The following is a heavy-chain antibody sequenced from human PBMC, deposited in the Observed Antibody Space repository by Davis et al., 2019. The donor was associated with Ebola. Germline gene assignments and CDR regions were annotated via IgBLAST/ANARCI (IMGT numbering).Heavy chain of an antibody. Sequence: PGGSLRLSCAASGFTFSSYWMHWVRQASGKGLVWVSRINPDGSFTDYADSVKGRFSISRDSTSNTLYLQMNGLRAEDTAVYYCATETPVADVHAFDIWGQGTMVTVSS. J-gene: IGHJ3*02. CDR2: INPDGSFT. CDR3: ATETPVADVHAFDI. CDR1: GFTFSSYW. V-gene: IGHV3-74*01. D-gene: IGHD6-19*01.